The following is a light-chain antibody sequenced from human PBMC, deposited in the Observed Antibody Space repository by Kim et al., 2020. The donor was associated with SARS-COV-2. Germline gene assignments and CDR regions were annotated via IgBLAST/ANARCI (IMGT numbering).Light chain of an antibody. J-gene: IGKJ2*01. CDR3: QQYANWPPEYT. Sequence: SPGDTVTLSGRASEAVSNSVAWYQQKPGQNPRLLIHGASTRASGTPDRFSGGGSGTDFTLTVSSLLSEDFAVYYCQQYANWPPEYTFGQGTKLEI. CDR2: GAS. CDR1: EAVSNS. V-gene: IGKV3-15*01.